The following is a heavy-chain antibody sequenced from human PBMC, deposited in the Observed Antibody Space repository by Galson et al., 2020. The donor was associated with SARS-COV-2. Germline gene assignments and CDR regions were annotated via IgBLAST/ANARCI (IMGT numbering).Heavy chain of an antibody. CDR1: GFTFNSYA. J-gene: IGHJ4*02. CDR3: ARDGGGYLNC. D-gene: IGHD2-15*01. V-gene: IGHV3-30*04. Sequence: AGSLRLSCAASGFTFNSYAMHWVRQAPGKGLEWVAVILYDGSNKYYADSVKGRFTISRDNSKNTLYLQMNSLRAEDTAVYYCARDGGGYLNCWGQGTLVTVSS. CDR2: ILYDGSNK.